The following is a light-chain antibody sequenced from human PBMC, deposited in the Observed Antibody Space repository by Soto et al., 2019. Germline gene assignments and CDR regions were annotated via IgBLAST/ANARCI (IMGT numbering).Light chain of an antibody. CDR1: QDISSY. V-gene: IGKV1-33*01. CDR3: QQYYNLPRT. CDR2: AAS. J-gene: IGKJ4*02. Sequence: IPMTQSPSSLSASVGDRVTIPCRASQDISSYLTWYQQKPGKAPKLLIHAASNLETGVPSRFSGSGSGTDFTFTISSLQPEDIATYYCQQYYNLPRTFGGGTKVDIK.